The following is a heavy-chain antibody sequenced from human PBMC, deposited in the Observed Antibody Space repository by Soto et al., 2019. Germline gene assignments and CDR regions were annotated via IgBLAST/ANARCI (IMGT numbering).Heavy chain of an antibody. J-gene: IGHJ4*02. CDR2: IIPIFNAA. CDR3: ARDGGGNSLAY. V-gene: IGHV1-69*01. Sequence: QVQLVQSGAEVKKPGSSVKVSCKASGGTFSSYTISWVRQAPGQGLEWMGGIIPIFNAAKYAPKFQGRLTIAAEESTSTSFMVRSSLRSEDTAFYYCARDGGGNSLAYWGQGTLVIVSS. D-gene: IGHD2-21*02. CDR1: GGTFSSYT.